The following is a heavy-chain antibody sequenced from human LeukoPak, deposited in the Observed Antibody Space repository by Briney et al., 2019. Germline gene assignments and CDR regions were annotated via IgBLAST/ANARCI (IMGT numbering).Heavy chain of an antibody. J-gene: IGHJ4*02. CDR2: INPNSGGT. V-gene: IGHV1-2*02. Sequence: ASVKVSCKASGYTFTGYYMHWVRQAPGQGLEWMGWINPNSGGTNYAQKFQGRVTMTRDTSISTAYMELSRLRSDDTAVYYCARAYYDSSGYYSEGDYWGEGTLVTASP. CDR3: ARAYYDSSGYYSEGDY. D-gene: IGHD3-22*01. CDR1: GYTFTGYY.